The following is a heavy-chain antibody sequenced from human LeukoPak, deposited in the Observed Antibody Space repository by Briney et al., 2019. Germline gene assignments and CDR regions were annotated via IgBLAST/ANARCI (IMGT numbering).Heavy chain of an antibody. D-gene: IGHD4-23*01. Sequence: ASVTVSCQACGYTFTSYYIHWVRQAPGHGLEWMGIINPSSGSTSYAQKFQGRVTMTRDTSTSTVYMELSSLGSEDTAVYYCAREDYGGNSHDAFYIWGQGTVVTVSS. V-gene: IGHV1-46*01. CDR1: GYTFTSYY. CDR3: AREDYGGNSHDAFYI. CDR2: INPSSGST. J-gene: IGHJ3*02.